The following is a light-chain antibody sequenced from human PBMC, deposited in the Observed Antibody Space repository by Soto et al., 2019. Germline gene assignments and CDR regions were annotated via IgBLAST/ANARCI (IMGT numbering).Light chain of an antibody. CDR3: SSFTSNRIYV. J-gene: IGLJ1*01. CDR1: HNDIGTYDY. V-gene: IGLV2-14*03. Sequence: QSALTQPTSVSGSPGQSITISCTGNHNDIGTYDYVSWYQQHPGRVPRLLIHGVTTRPSGISGRFSASKSGLTASLTISGLQPEDEADYYCSSFTSNRIYVFGPGTKVTV. CDR2: GVT.